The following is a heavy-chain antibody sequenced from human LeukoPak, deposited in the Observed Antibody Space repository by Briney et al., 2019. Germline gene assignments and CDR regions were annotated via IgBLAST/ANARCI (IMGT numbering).Heavy chain of an antibody. V-gene: IGHV4-59*01. J-gene: IGHJ6*03. CDR2: IYYSGST. Sequence: SETLSLTCTVSGGSISSYYWSWIRQPPGKGLEWIGYIYYSGSTNYNPSLKSRVTISVDTSKNQFSLKLSSVTAADTAVYYCARGSSSSGLYYYYMGVWGKGTTVTVSS. CDR1: GGSISSYY. CDR3: ARGSSSSGLYYYYMGV. D-gene: IGHD6-6*01.